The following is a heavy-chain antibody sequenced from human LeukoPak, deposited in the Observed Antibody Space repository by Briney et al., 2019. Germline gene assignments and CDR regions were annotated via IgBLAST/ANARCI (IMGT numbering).Heavy chain of an antibody. Sequence: ASETLSLTCTVSGGSISSGSYYWSWIRQPAGKGLEWIGRIYTSGSTNYNPSLKSRVTISVDTSKNQFSLKLSSVTAADTAVYYCARDRGLYGGFDYWGQGTLVTVSS. J-gene: IGHJ4*02. CDR2: IYTSGST. CDR1: GGSISSGSYY. D-gene: IGHD4-23*01. CDR3: ARDRGLYGGFDY. V-gene: IGHV4-61*02.